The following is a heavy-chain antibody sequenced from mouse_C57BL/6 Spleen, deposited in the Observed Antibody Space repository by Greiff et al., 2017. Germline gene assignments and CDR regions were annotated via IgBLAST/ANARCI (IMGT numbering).Heavy chain of an antibody. D-gene: IGHD1-1*01. CDR1: GFTFSDYG. J-gene: IGHJ1*03. Sequence: VHVKQSGGGLVKPGGSLKLSCAASGFTFSDYGMHWVRQAPEKGLEWVAYISSGSSTIYYADTVKGRFTISRDNAKNTLFLQMTSLRSEDTAMYYCARIVDWYFDVWGTGTTVTVSS. CDR2: ISSGSSTI. V-gene: IGHV5-17*01. CDR3: ARIVDWYFDV.